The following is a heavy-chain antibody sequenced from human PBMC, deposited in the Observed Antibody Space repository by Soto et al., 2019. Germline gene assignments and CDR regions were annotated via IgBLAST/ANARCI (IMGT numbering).Heavy chain of an antibody. V-gene: IGHV3-21*02. CDR2: ISSSSNYV. Sequence: EVQLVESGGGLVKPGGSLRLSCVGSGFIFRNHGMNWGRQAPGKGLGWVSSISSSSNYVHYVDSVKGRFTVSRDNDENSLFLQMNSLRAEDTAVYFCARVGRLYDPLDYWGQGTLVTVSS. J-gene: IGHJ4*02. CDR3: ARVGRLYDPLDY. CDR1: GFIFRNHG. D-gene: IGHD1-1*01.